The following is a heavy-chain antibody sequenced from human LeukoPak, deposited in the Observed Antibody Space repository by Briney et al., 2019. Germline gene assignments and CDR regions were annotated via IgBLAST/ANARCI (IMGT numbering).Heavy chain of an antibody. V-gene: IGHV1-24*01. CDR1: GYTLTELS. Sequence: ASVKVSXKVSGYTLTELSMHWVRQAPGKGLEWMGGFDPEDGETIYAQKFQGRVTMTEDTSTDTAYMELSSLRSEDTAVYYCVGGRRWELRGGYYFDYWGQGTLVTVSS. CDR3: VGGRRWELRGGYYFDY. D-gene: IGHD1-26*01. CDR2: FDPEDGET. J-gene: IGHJ4*02.